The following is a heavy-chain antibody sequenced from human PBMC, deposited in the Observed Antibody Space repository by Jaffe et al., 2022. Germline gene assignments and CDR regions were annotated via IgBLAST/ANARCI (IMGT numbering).Heavy chain of an antibody. V-gene: IGHV4-38-2*01. J-gene: IGHJ4*02. Sequence: QVQLQESGPGLVKPSETLSLTCAVSGYSISSGYYWGWIRQPPGKGLEWIGSIYHSGSTYYNPSLKSRVTISVDTSKNQFSLKLSSVTAADTAVYYCASQGYGDPTDYWGQGTLVTVSS. D-gene: IGHD4-17*01. CDR3: ASQGYGDPTDY. CDR1: GYSISSGYY. CDR2: IYHSGST.